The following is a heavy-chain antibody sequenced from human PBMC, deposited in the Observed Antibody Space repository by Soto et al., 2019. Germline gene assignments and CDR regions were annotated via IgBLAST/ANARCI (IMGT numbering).Heavy chain of an antibody. J-gene: IGHJ5*02. V-gene: IGHV4-39*01. CDR2: IYYSGST. D-gene: IGHD1-26*01. CDR3: ATQEVRGSYVYTFDP. CDR1: GGSITSSSYY. Sequence: QLHLRESGPGLVKPSETLSLTCTVSGGSITSSSYYWGWIRQPPGKGLEWIGSIYYSGSTYYNPSLKSRVTISVDTSKNQFSQKLSSVTAADTAVYYWATQEVRGSYVYTFDPWGQGTLVTVSS.